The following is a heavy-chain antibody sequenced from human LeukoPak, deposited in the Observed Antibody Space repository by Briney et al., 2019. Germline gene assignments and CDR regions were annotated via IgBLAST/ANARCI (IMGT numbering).Heavy chain of an antibody. V-gene: IGHV4-59*12. CDR3: ARTAAAGAPYFDY. D-gene: IGHD6-13*01. J-gene: IGHJ4*02. Sequence: SETLSLTCTVSGGSISSYYWSWIRQPPGKGLEWIGYIYYSGSTNYNPSLKSRVTMSVDSSKNQFPMRLSTVTAADTAVYYCARTAAAGAPYFDYWGLGTLVTVSS. CDR1: GGSISSYY. CDR2: IYYSGST.